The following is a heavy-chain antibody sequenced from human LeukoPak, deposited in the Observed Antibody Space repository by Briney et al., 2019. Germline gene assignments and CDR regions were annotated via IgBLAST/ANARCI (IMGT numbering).Heavy chain of an antibody. CDR1: GFTLSTYW. Sequence: GGSLRLSCAASGFTLSTYWMTWFRQAPGRGLEWVANIKQDGSEKYYVDSVKGRFTISRDNAKNSLYLQMNSLRAEDTAVYYCARSNVADYYYYYMDVWGKGTTVTVSS. CDR2: IKQDGSEK. CDR3: ARSNVADYYYYYMDV. V-gene: IGHV3-7*01. J-gene: IGHJ6*03. D-gene: IGHD6-19*01.